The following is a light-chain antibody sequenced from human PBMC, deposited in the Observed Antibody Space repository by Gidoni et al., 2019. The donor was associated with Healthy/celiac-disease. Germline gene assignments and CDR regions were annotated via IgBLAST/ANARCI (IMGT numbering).Light chain of an antibody. J-gene: IGKJ4*01. CDR3: QQSYSTPT. V-gene: IGKV1-39*01. CDR2: AAS. Sequence: DIQMTQSPSSLSASVGDRVTITCRASQIISSYLNWYQQKPGKAPKLLIYAASSLQSVVPSRFSGSGSGTDFTLTSSSLQPEYVATYYCQQSYSTPTFGGXTKVEIK. CDR1: QIISSY.